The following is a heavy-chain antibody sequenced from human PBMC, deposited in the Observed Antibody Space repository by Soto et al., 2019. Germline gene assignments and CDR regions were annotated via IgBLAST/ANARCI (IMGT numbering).Heavy chain of an antibody. CDR3: ARGRYGGNSGLDY. J-gene: IGHJ4*02. V-gene: IGHV1-2*02. D-gene: IGHD2-21*01. CDR1: GHTFTGYY. Sequence: GAAVKVSCKTSGHTFTGYYMHWVRQAPGQGLELMGWMKFNSGGTNYAQKFQGRVTMTRAXXXXXAXMXLXXXGHGXTAVYYCARGRYGGNSGLDYWGQGTLVTVSS. CDR2: MKFNSGGT.